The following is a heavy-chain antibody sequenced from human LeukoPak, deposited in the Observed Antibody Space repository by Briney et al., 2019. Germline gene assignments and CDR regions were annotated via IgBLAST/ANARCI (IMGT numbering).Heavy chain of an antibody. CDR1: GFTFSDYS. CDR3: AKDSAYCGGDCYSAELSD. J-gene: IGHJ4*02. Sequence: GGSLRLSCAASGFTFSDYSMNWVRQAPGKGLERVSSISSTSKYIYYADSVKGRFTISRDNSKNTLYLQMNSLRAEDTAVYYCAKDSAYCGGDCYSAELSDWGQGTLVTVSS. V-gene: IGHV3-21*04. CDR2: ISSTSKYI. D-gene: IGHD2-21*02.